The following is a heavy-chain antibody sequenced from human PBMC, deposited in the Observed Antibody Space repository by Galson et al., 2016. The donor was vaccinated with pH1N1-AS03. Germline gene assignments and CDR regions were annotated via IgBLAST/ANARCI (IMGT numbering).Heavy chain of an antibody. J-gene: IGHJ4*02. CDR1: GFTVSSSH. CDR3: ARGFRWGGNSGY. D-gene: IGHD4-23*01. Sequence: SLRLSCAASGFTVSSSHMNWVRQAPGKGLEWVSIIYSSGTTYYADSVKGRFIVSRDNSKNTLYLQMNSLRAEDTAVYYCARGFRWGGNSGYWGQGTLVTVSS. V-gene: IGHV3-66*01. CDR2: IYSSGTT.